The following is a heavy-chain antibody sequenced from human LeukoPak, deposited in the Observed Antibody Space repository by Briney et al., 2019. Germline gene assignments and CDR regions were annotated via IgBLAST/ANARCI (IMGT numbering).Heavy chain of an antibody. D-gene: IGHD6-19*01. CDR3: ARGGEGIAVAGTYYYYYYMDV. Sequence: SETLSLTCTVSGGSISSSSYYWGWIRQPPGKGLEWIGSIYYSGSTYYNPSLKSRVTISVDTSKNQFSLKLSSVTAADTAVYYCARGGEGIAVAGTYYYYYYMDVWGKGTTVTVSS. J-gene: IGHJ6*03. V-gene: IGHV4-39*07. CDR1: GGSISSSSYY. CDR2: IYYSGST.